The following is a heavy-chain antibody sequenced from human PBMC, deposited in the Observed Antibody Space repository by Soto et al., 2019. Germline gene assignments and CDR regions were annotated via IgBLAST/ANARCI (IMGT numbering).Heavy chain of an antibody. Sequence: LSLTCSVSGDSITAYYWTWIRQPPGRGLEYIGYISSSGNTYYNPSLRSRVAISLDTSKNQFSLSLTSVTAADTAVYYCARENYGSGGAPFLDFWGQGTLVTVSS. CDR2: ISSSGNT. CDR3: ARENYGSGGAPFLDF. J-gene: IGHJ4*02. V-gene: IGHV4-59*01. CDR1: GDSITAYY. D-gene: IGHD2-15*01.